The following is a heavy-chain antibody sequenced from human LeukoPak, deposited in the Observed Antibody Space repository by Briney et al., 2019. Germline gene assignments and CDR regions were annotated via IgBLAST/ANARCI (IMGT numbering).Heavy chain of an antibody. V-gene: IGHV3-30*18. CDR1: GFTFSSYG. J-gene: IGHJ4*02. D-gene: IGHD3-22*01. CDR3: AKDGSPYYYDSSGYSDY. CDR2: ISYDGSNK. Sequence: GGSLRLSCAASGFTFSSYGMHWVRQAPGKGLEWVAVISYDGSNKYYADSVKGGFTISRDNSKNTLYLQMNSLRAEDTAVYYCAKDGSPYYYDSSGYSDYWGQGTLVTVSS.